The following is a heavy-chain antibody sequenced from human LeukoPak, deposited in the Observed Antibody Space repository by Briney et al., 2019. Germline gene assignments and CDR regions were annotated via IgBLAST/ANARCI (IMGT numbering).Heavy chain of an antibody. V-gene: IGHV4-39*07. D-gene: IGHD1-26*01. CDR3: ARTAASVGATLYFDY. CDR2: IYYSGST. J-gene: IGHJ4*02. CDR1: GGSISSYY. Sequence: SETLSLTCTVSGGSISSYYWGWIRQPPGKGLEWIGSIYYSGSTYYNPSLKSRVTISVDTSKNQFSLKLSSVTAADTAVYYCARTAASVGATLYFDYWGQGTLVTVSS.